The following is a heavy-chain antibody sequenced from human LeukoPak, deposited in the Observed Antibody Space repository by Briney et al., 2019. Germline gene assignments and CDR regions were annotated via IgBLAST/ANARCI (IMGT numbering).Heavy chain of an antibody. CDR2: ISSSSYT. J-gene: IGHJ6*02. CDR1: GFTFSDYY. Sequence: GGSLRLSCAASGFTFSDYYMSWIRQAPGKGLEWVSYISSSSYTNYADSVKGRFTISRDNAKNSLYLQMNSLRAEDTAVYYCARDGAYYDFWSGPIHYYYGMDVWGQGTTVTVSS. V-gene: IGHV3-11*06. CDR3: ARDGAYYDFWSGPIHYYYGMDV. D-gene: IGHD3-3*01.